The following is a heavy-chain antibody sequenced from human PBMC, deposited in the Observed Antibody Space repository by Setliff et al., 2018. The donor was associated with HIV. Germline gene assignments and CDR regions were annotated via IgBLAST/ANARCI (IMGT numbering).Heavy chain of an antibody. D-gene: IGHD6-19*01. J-gene: IGHJ5*02. Sequence: SETLSLTCSVSGDSISSSSYYWGWIRQPPGKGLEWIGSIYYSGSTYYNPSLKSRVSISVATSKSQFSLNIYSVTAADTAVYYCARLGAVAGPFGRFDPWGQGTLVTVS. CDR3: ARLGAVAGPFGRFDP. CDR1: GDSISSSSYY. V-gene: IGHV4-39*01. CDR2: IYYSGST.